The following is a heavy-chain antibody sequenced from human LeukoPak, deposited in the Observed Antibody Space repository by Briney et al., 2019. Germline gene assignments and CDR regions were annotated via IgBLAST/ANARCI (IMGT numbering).Heavy chain of an antibody. CDR3: AREGLLWFGALLTFDP. Sequence: GGSLRLSCAASGFTFSSYGINWVRQAPGKGLEWVSYISSSGSTIYYADSVKGRFTIPRDNAKNSLYLQMNSLRAEDTAVYYCAREGLLWFGALLTFDPWGQGTLFTVSS. D-gene: IGHD3-10*01. V-gene: IGHV3-48*03. CDR2: ISSSGSTI. J-gene: IGHJ5*02. CDR1: GFTFSSYG.